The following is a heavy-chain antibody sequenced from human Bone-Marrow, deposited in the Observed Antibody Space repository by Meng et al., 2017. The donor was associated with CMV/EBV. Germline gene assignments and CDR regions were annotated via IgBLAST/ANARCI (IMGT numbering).Heavy chain of an antibody. J-gene: IGHJ6*02. V-gene: IGHV1-8*03. D-gene: IGHD2-2*01. CDR1: GGSFSSYA. CDR3: ATTFPYRGYYYGMDV. Sequence: ASVKVSCKASGGSFSSYAINWVRQATGQGLEWMGWMNPNSGNTGYAQKFQGRVTITRNTSISTAYMELSSLRSEDTAVYYCATTFPYRGYYYGMDVWGQGTTVTVSS. CDR2: MNPNSGNT.